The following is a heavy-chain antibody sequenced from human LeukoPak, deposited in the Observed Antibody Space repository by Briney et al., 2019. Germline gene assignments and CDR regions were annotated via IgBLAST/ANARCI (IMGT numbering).Heavy chain of an antibody. CDR2: IKSDGSDT. CDR3: ARGYSSGLHFDY. Sequence: GSLRLSCAASGFTLSSYWMHWVRQVPGKGLVWVSRIKSDGSDTRYADSAKGRFTISRDNAKNTLYLQMNSLRAEDTAVYYCARGYSSGLHFDYWGQGTLVTVSS. J-gene: IGHJ4*02. V-gene: IGHV3-74*01. CDR1: GFTLSSYW. D-gene: IGHD6-19*01.